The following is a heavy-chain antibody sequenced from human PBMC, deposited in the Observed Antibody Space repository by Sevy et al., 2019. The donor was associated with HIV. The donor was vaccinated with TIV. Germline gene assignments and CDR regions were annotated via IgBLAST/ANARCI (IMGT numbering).Heavy chain of an antibody. J-gene: IGHJ4*02. V-gene: IGHV3-21*01. Sequence: GGSLILSCAASGFTFSTYTMNWVRQAPGKGLEWVSSISSSSSYIYYADSVKGRFTISRDNAKNSLYLQMNSLRVEDTAVYYCARAAYYCSTTSCYIDYWGQGTLVTVSS. CDR1: GFTFSTYT. D-gene: IGHD2-2*02. CDR3: ARAAYYCSTTSCYIDY. CDR2: ISSSSSYI.